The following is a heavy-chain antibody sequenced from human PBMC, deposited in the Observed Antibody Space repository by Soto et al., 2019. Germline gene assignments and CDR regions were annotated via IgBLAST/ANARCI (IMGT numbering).Heavy chain of an antibody. Sequence: PGGSLRLSCAASGFTFSSYDMHWVRQATGKGLEWVSAIGTAVDTYYPGSVKGRFTISRENAKNSLYLQMNSLRAGDTAVYYCARSHRGYYDFWSGYPYYYGMDVWGQGTRVTVSS. D-gene: IGHD3-3*01. CDR3: ARSHRGYYDFWSGYPYYYGMDV. CDR2: IGTAVDT. V-gene: IGHV3-13*01. CDR1: GFTFSSYD. J-gene: IGHJ6*02.